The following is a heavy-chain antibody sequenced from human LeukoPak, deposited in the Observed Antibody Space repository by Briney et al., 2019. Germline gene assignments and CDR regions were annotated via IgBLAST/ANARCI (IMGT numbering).Heavy chain of an antibody. CDR3: ARDVSGSYFDY. Sequence: ASVKVACKASGGTFSSYAISWVRQAPGQGLEWMGGIIPIFGTANYAQKLQGRVTIPAHESTRTAYMELSSLRSEHTAVYYCARDVSGSYFDYWGQGTLVTVSS. V-gene: IGHV1-69*13. D-gene: IGHD1-26*01. CDR2: IIPIFGTA. CDR1: GGTFSSYA. J-gene: IGHJ4*02.